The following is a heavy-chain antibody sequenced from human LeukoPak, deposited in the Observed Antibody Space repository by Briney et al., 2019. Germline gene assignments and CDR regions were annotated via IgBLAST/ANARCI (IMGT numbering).Heavy chain of an antibody. Sequence: PGGSLRLSCGASGFTFSSYWMSWGRQARGKGVGWGANINQDVSEKYYVNSVKGQFTISRDNANNSLYLQMNSLRAEDTAVYYCARDMPYYYDSSGVDYWGQGTLVTVSS. J-gene: IGHJ4*02. CDR3: ARDMPYYYDSSGVDY. CDR1: GFTFSSYW. V-gene: IGHV3-7*01. CDR2: INQDVSEK. D-gene: IGHD3-22*01.